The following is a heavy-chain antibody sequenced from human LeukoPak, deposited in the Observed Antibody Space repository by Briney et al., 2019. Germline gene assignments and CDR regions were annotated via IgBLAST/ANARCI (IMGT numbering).Heavy chain of an antibody. D-gene: IGHD3-16*02. J-gene: IGHJ5*02. CDR2: ISGSGGST. Sequence: GGTLRLSCAASGFTFSSYGMSWVRQAPGKGLEWVSAISGSGGSTYYADSVKGRFTISRDNSKNTLYLQMNSLRAEDTAVYYCAKDVQYYDYVWGSYRYHWFDPWGQGTLVTVSS. V-gene: IGHV3-23*01. CDR3: AKDVQYYDYVWGSYRYHWFDP. CDR1: GFTFSSYG.